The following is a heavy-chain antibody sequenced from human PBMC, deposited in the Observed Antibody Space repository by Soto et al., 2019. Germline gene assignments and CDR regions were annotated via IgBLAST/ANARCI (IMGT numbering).Heavy chain of an antibody. V-gene: IGHV3-11*06. CDR3: ARLTYSPYNSHFDY. CDR2: MNPTRGHI. CDR1: GFIFSHYY. J-gene: IGHJ4*02. D-gene: IGHD1-1*01. Sequence: QVQMVESGGGLVKPGGPLRLSCAASGFIFSHYYMGWIRQAPGKGLEWVSYMNPTRGHIHYADSVKGRFTISRDNARNSLYLQMNSLAADDTALYYGARLTYSPYNSHFDYWGQGTLVTVSS.